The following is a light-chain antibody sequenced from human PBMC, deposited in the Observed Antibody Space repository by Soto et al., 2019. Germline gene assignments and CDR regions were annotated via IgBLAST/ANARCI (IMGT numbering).Light chain of an antibody. CDR3: QQFHSFSPT. Sequence: DIQMTQSPSTLSASVGDRVTITCGASQSISSWLAWYQQKPGKAPKLLIYKSSSLESGAPSRFSGSGSGTEFTLTISSLQPDDFATYYCQQFHSFSPTFGQGTKVEIK. V-gene: IGKV1-5*03. CDR1: QSISSW. CDR2: KSS. J-gene: IGKJ1*01.